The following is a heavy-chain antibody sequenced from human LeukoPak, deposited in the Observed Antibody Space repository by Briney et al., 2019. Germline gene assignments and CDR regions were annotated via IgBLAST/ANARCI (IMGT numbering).Heavy chain of an antibody. CDR1: GGSISSYY. V-gene: IGHV4-59*01. CDR2: VYYSGST. Sequence: SETLSLTCTVSGGSISSYYWSWIRQPPGKGLEWIGYVYYSGSTNYNPSLKSRVSISVDTSRNQFSLKLSSVTAAGTAVYYCARDKWDSSGHYRLDYWGQGSLVTVSS. J-gene: IGHJ4*02. D-gene: IGHD3-22*01. CDR3: ARDKWDSSGHYRLDY.